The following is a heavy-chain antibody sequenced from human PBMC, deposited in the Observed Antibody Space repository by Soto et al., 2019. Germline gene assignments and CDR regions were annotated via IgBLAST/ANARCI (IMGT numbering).Heavy chain of an antibody. V-gene: IGHV4-4*02. D-gene: IGHD3-9*01. Sequence: SETLSLTCAVSGGSISSNNWWSWVRQPPGKGLEWIGEIYHSGSTNYNPSLKSRVTISIDKSKNQFSLKLSSVTAADTAVYYCARDGSNYDILAAPYFYYGMDVWGQGTTVTVSS. CDR2: IYHSGST. CDR1: GGSISSNNW. CDR3: ARDGSNYDILAAPYFYYGMDV. J-gene: IGHJ6*02.